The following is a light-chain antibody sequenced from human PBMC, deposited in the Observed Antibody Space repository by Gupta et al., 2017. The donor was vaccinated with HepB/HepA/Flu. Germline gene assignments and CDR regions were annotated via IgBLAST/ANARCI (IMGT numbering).Light chain of an antibody. V-gene: IGLV6-57*03. J-gene: IGLJ3*02. Sequence: NFMLTQPHSVSDSSGKTVTISCTRSSGSIASNYVQWYQQRPGSAPTTVIYEDNQRPSGVPDRFSGSIDSSSNSASLTISGLKTEDEADYYCQSYDSSSWVFGGGTKLTVL. CDR1: SGSIASNY. CDR3: QSYDSSSWV. CDR2: EDN.